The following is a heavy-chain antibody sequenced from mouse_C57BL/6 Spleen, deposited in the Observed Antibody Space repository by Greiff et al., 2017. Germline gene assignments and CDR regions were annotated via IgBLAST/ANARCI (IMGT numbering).Heavy chain of an antibody. V-gene: IGHV5-17*01. CDR2: ISSGSSTI. J-gene: IGHJ2*01. CDR3: ARDYDGSSYGGFDY. D-gene: IGHD1-1*01. CDR1: GFTFSDYG. Sequence: EVKLMESGGGLVKPGGSLKLSCAASGFTFSDYGMHWVRQAPEKGLEWVAYISSGSSTIYYADTVKGRFTISRDNAKNTLFLQMTSLRSEDTAMYYCARDYDGSSYGGFDYWGQGTTLTVSS.